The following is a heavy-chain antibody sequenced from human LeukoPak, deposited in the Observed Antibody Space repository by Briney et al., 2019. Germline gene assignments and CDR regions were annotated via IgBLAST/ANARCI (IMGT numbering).Heavy chain of an antibody. D-gene: IGHD2-2*01. J-gene: IGHJ4*02. Sequence: SGPALVKPPQTLTLTCTFSGFSLRNHGMCVTWIRQPPGKALEWLSRIAWDDDKYYSASLKTRLTISQDTSKNQVVLTMTNMDPVDTATYYCARIRGTYCGTTTCSFEDFWGQGTLVTVSS. V-gene: IGHV2-70*11. CDR3: ARIRGTYCGTTTCSFEDF. CDR2: IAWDDDK. CDR1: GFSLRNHGMC.